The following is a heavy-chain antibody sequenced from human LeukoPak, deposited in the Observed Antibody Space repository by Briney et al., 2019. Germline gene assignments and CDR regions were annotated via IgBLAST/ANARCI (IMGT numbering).Heavy chain of an antibody. D-gene: IGHD2-2*01. CDR3: AKGTLYCSSIGCSPHYFDY. Sequence: GGSLRLSCAASGLTYSSYAMSWVRQAPGKGLEWVSAISGSGGSTYYADSVKGRFTISRDNSKNTLYLQMNSLRAEDTAIYYCAKGTLYCSSIGCSPHYFDYWGQGTLVTVSS. CDR1: GLTYSSYA. J-gene: IGHJ4*02. CDR2: ISGSGGST. V-gene: IGHV3-23*01.